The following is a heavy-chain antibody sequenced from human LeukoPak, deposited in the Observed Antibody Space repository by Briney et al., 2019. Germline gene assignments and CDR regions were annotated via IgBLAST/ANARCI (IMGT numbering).Heavy chain of an antibody. J-gene: IGHJ6*04. V-gene: IGHV3-33*01. CDR3: ARELQYAGYYDILTGYHNYGMDV. D-gene: IGHD3-9*01. CDR1: GFTFSSYG. Sequence: PGGSLRLSCAASGFTFSSYGMHWVRQAPGKGLEGVAVIWYDGSNKYYADSVKGRFTISRDNSKNTLYLQMNSLRAEDTAVYYCARELQYAGYYDILTGYHNYGMDVWGKGTTVTVSS. CDR2: IWYDGSNK.